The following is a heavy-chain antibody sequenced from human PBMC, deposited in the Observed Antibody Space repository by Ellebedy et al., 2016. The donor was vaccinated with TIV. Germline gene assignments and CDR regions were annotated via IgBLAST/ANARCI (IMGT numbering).Heavy chain of an antibody. Sequence: PGGSLRLSCAASGFTFDDYCMHWVRQAPGKGLEWGSLISWDGTSANYADSVKGRFSVSRDNAKNSVYLQMNRLTVEDTAIYYCATSGQWLEDAFKIWGQGTMVTVSS. CDR2: ISWDGTSA. J-gene: IGHJ3*02. CDR3: ATSGQWLEDAFKI. V-gene: IGHV3-43*01. D-gene: IGHD6-19*01. CDR1: GFTFDDYC.